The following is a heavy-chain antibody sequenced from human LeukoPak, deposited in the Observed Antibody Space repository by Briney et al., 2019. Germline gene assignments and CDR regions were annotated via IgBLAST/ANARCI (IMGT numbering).Heavy chain of an antibody. D-gene: IGHD1-1*01. CDR2: IYYSGSS. J-gene: IGHJ4*02. CDR3: ARGNDGAGY. CDR1: GASIISGRNY. V-gene: IGHV4-39*01. Sequence: SETLSLTCNVSGASIISGRNYWAWIRQSPGKGLEWIGSIYYSGSSYYNPSLQSRVSISVDTSKNQFSLKLSSVTAADTAVYYCARGNDGAGYWGQGTLVTVSS.